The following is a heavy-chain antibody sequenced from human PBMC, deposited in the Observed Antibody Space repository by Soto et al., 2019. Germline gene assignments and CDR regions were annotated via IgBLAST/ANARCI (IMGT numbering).Heavy chain of an antibody. D-gene: IGHD2-2*01. CDR3: AKGQYHLPKKLVYYYYGMDV. Sequence: QVQLVESGGGVVQPGRSLRLSCAASGFTFSSYGMHWVRQAPGKGLEWVAVISYDGSNKYYADSVKGRFTISRDNSKNTLYLQMNSLRAEDTAVYYCAKGQYHLPKKLVYYYYGMDVWGQGTTVPVSS. CDR2: ISYDGSNK. CDR1: GFTFSSYG. J-gene: IGHJ6*02. V-gene: IGHV3-30*18.